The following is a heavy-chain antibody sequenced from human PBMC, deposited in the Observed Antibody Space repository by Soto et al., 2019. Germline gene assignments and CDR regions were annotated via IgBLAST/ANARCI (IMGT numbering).Heavy chain of an antibody. J-gene: IGHJ4*02. CDR3: ARIAVAGTMGVEAQDY. V-gene: IGHV1-69*01. Sequence: QVQLVQSGAEVKKPGSSGKVSCKASGGTLSSYAISWVRQAPGQGLEWMGGIIPIFGTASYAQKFQGRVTITADESTSTAYMELSSLRSEDTAVYYCARIAVAGTMGVEAQDYWGQGTLVTVSS. D-gene: IGHD6-19*01. CDR1: GGTLSSYA. CDR2: IIPIFGTA.